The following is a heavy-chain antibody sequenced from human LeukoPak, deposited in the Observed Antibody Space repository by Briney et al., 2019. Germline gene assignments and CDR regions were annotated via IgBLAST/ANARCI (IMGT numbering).Heavy chain of an antibody. J-gene: IGHJ6*02. D-gene: IGHD1-14*01. Sequence: APVKVSCKASGYTFTGYYMHWVRQAPGQGLEWMGWINPNSGGTNYAQKFQGRVTMTRDTSISTAYMELSRLRSDDTAVYYCAREAKPYYYYYGMDVWGQGTTVTVSS. CDR1: GYTFTGYY. CDR2: INPNSGGT. V-gene: IGHV1-2*02. CDR3: AREAKPYYYYYGMDV.